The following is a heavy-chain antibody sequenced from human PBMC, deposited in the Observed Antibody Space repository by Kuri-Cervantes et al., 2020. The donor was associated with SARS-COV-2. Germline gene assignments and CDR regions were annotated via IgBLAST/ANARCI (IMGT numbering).Heavy chain of an antibody. V-gene: IGHV3-38-3*01. Sequence: GESLKISCAASGFTVSSNEMSWVCQAPGKGLEWVSSISGGSTYYADSRKGRFTISRDNSKNTLHLQMNSLRAEDTAVYYCTTDLRWRPELYYYYYMDVWGKGTTVTVSS. CDR1: GFTVSSNE. J-gene: IGHJ6*03. CDR2: ISGGST. CDR3: TTDLRWRPELYYYYYMDV. D-gene: IGHD1-7*01.